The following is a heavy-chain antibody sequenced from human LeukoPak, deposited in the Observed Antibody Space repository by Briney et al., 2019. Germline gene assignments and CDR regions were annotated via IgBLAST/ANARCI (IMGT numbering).Heavy chain of an antibody. V-gene: IGHV3-11*05. D-gene: IGHD2-2*01. CDR1: RFTFSDYY. J-gene: IGHJ4*02. CDR3: ARADRTSWFDF. Sequence: GGSQRLSCAASRFTFSDYYMVWIRQAPGKGLEWISYISNSGNYANYADSVKGRFTISRDNAKNSLSLQTNSLRPDDTAVYYCARADRTSWFDFWGQGILVTVSS. CDR2: ISNSGNYA.